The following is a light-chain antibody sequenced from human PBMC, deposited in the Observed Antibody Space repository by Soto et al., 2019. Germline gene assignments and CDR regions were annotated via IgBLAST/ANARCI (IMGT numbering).Light chain of an antibody. CDR2: HAS. CDR3: QQYNSYWT. Sequence: DIQMTQSPSTLSGSVGDRVTITCRASQTISSWLAWYQQKPGKAPKLLIYHASNLQSGVPSRFSGSGSGTEFTLTISSLQPDDFATYYCQQYNSYWTFGQGTKVDIK. J-gene: IGKJ1*01. V-gene: IGKV1-5*01. CDR1: QTISSW.